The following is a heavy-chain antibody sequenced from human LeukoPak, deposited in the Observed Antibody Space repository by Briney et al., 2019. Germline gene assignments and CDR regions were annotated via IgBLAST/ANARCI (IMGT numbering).Heavy chain of an antibody. V-gene: IGHV3-43D*03. CDR3: AKGPVRGSYRYGYFDY. CDR2: ISWDGGST. CDR1: GFTFDDYA. Sequence: GGSLRLSCAASGFTFDDYAMHWVRQAPGKGLEWVSLISWDGGSTYYADSVRGRFAISRDNSKNSLYLQMNSLRAEDTALYHCAKGPVRGSYRYGYFDYWGQGTLVTVSS. J-gene: IGHJ4*02. D-gene: IGHD3-16*02.